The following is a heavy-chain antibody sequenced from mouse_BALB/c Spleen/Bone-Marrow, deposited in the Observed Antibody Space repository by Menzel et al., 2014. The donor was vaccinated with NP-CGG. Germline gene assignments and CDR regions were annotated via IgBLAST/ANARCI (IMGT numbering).Heavy chain of an antibody. D-gene: IGHD2-2*01. CDR2: IDPANGNT. V-gene: IGHV14-3*02. CDR3: ARNYGYGKSFAY. CDR1: GFNIKNTY. J-gene: IGHJ3*01. Sequence: VQLQQSWAELVKPGASVKLSCTASGFNIKNTYMHWGKQRPEQGLEWIGRIDPANGNTKYDPKFQGKATITADTSSNTAYLQLSSLTSEDTAVYYCARNYGYGKSFAYWGQGTLVTVSA.